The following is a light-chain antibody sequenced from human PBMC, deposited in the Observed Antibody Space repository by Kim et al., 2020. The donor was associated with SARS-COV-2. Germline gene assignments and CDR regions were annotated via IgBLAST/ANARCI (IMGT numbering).Light chain of an antibody. Sequence: GQSITSSCTGTSSVVGGYIYGSRYQQQQGKAPKRMSYAVSMRQSGVSNRFTGSKAGNTDSLTISGLQAADEDDYYCSSYTSSSTWVFGGGTQLTVL. CDR2: AVS. CDR3: SSYTSSSTWV. V-gene: IGLV2-14*04. J-gene: IGLJ3*02. CDR1: SSVVGGYIY.